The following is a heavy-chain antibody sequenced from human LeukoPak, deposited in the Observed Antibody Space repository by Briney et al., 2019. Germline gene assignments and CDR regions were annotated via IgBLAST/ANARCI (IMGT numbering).Heavy chain of an antibody. Sequence: PSETPSLTCTVSGYSISSGYYWGWIRQPPGKGLEWIGSIYHSGSTYYNPSLKSRVTISVDTSKNQFSLKLSSVTAADTAVYYCARGQDYYGSGSYYPGDYWGQGTLVTVSS. J-gene: IGHJ4*02. CDR2: IYHSGST. D-gene: IGHD3-10*01. CDR3: ARGQDYYGSGSYYPGDY. CDR1: GYSISSGYY. V-gene: IGHV4-38-2*02.